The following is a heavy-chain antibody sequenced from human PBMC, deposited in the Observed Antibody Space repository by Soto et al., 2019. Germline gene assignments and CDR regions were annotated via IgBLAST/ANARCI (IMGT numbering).Heavy chain of an antibody. CDR2: ISYDGINE. J-gene: IGHJ4*02. D-gene: IGHD3-16*02. CDR3: ASDRLRLGELSLIGYFDY. CDR1: GFTFTSYA. V-gene: IGHV3-30*15. Sequence: QVQLVESGGSVVQPGRSLRLSCEASGFTFTSYAMHWVRQAPGKGLEWVAVISYDGINEYYADSVKGRFTISRDHSKNPRFLQMSGLRVEDTAVYYCASDRLRLGELSLIGYFDYWGQGTLVTVSS.